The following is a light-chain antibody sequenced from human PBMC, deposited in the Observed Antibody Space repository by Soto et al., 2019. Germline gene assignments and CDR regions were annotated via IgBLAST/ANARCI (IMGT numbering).Light chain of an antibody. V-gene: IGKV1-5*01. CDR2: HAS. J-gene: IGKJ1*01. CDR3: QQYHSYGT. Sequence: DLQMTQSPFTLPDSVADTVTITCRASQSMDRWVAWYQQKSGKAPKLLIYHASSLETGVPSRFSGSGSGTDFTLTFSSVQPDDFASYYCQQYHSYGTFGQGTKVDI. CDR1: QSMDRW.